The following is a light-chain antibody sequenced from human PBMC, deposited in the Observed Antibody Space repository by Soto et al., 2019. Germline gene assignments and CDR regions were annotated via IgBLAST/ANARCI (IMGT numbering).Light chain of an antibody. CDR1: QSVGTN. J-gene: IGKJ4*01. CDR3: QQYGSSPGT. Sequence: EIVLTQSPATLSLSPGERATLSCRASQSVGTNFAWYQQKPGQAPRLLIYAASTRATGIPARFSGSGSGTDFTLTISRLEPEDFAVYYCQQYGSSPGTFGGGTKVDIK. CDR2: AAS. V-gene: IGKV3-20*01.